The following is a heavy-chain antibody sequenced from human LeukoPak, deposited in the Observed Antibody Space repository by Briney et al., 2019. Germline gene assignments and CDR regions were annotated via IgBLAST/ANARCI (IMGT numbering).Heavy chain of an antibody. V-gene: IGHV3-23*01. D-gene: IGHD3-16*02. CDR3: AKRVSTYGGVLAPDFDY. J-gene: IGHJ4*02. CDR2: ISGSGGNT. CDR1: GFSFSSYG. Sequence: PGGSLRLSCAASGFSFSSYGMSWVLQAPGKGPEWVSVISGSGGNTYYADSVKGRFTISRDNSKNTLYLQMNSLRAEDTAVYYCAKRVSTYGGVLAPDFDYWGQGTLVTVSS.